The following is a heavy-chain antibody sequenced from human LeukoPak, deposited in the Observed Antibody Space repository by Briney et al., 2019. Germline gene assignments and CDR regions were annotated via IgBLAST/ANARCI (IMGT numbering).Heavy chain of an antibody. V-gene: IGHV3-21*01. D-gene: IGHD2-15*01. CDR2: ISSSSSYI. J-gene: IGHJ4*02. Sequence: GGSLRLSCAPSGFTFSSYNMNWVREAPGKELEWVSSISSSSSYIYYADSVKGRFTISRDNAKNSLYLQMNSLRAEDTAVYNCARDAVVVVAASGPGYYFDYWGQGTLVTVSS. CDR1: GFTFSSYN. CDR3: ARDAVVVVAASGPGYYFDY.